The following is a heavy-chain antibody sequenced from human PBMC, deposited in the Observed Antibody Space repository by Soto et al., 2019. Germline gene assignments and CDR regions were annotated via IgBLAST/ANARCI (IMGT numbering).Heavy chain of an antibody. CDR3: ARLELTGLDN. J-gene: IGHJ4*02. Sequence: GESLKISCKGSGYTCATHWIAWVRQMPGKGLEWMGIIYPGDSDTGYSPSFQGQVTISADKSFSTAYLQWSSLKASDTAIYFCARLELTGLDNWGQGTPVTVS. CDR2: IYPGDSDT. D-gene: IGHD3-9*01. CDR1: GYTCATHW. V-gene: IGHV5-51*01.